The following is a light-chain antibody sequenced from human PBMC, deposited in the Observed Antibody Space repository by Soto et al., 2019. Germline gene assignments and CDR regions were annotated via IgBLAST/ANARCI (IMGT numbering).Light chain of an antibody. CDR3: QQYNNWPPNT. CDR2: GAS. V-gene: IGKV3-15*01. J-gene: IGKJ5*01. Sequence: EMVMTQSPDTLSVSPGERATLSCRASQSVSNNLAWYQQKPVQAPRLIIYGASTRATGFPARFSGGGSATEFTPTISSLQSEDFAVYYCQQYNNWPPNTFGQGTRLEIK. CDR1: QSVSNN.